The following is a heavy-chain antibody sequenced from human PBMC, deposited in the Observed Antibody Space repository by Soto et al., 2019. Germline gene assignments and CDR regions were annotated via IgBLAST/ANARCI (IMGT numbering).Heavy chain of an antibody. CDR2: INHSGST. V-gene: IGHV4-34*01. CDR3: ARELELRNWFDP. D-gene: IGHD1-7*01. CDR1: GGSFSGYY. Sequence: PSETLSLTCAVYGGSFSGYYWSWIRQPPGKGLEWIGEINHSGSTNYNPSPKSRVTISVDTSKNQFSLKLSSVTAADTAVYYCARELELRNWFDPWGQGTLVTVSS. J-gene: IGHJ5*02.